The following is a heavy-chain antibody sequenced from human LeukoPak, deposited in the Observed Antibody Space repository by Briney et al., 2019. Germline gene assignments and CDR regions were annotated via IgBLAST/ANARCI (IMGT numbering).Heavy chain of an antibody. V-gene: IGHV3-23*01. CDR2: ISGSGGST. Sequence: GGSLRLSCAASGFTTSDNYITWVRQAPGKGLEWVSAISGSGGSTYYADSVKGRFTISRDNSKNTLYLQMNSLRAEDTAVYYCAKVAYCGGDCYGGEFDYWGQGTLVTVSS. CDR3: AKVAYCGGDCYGGEFDY. CDR1: GFTTSDNY. D-gene: IGHD2-21*02. J-gene: IGHJ4*02.